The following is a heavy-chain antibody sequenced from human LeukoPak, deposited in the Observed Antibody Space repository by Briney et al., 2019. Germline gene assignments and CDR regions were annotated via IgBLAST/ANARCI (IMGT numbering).Heavy chain of an antibody. CDR1: GFTFSSYS. V-gene: IGHV4-34*01. D-gene: IGHD3-10*01. Sequence: GSLRLSCAASGFTFSSYSMSWIRQPPGKGLEWIGEINHSGSTNYNPSLKSRVTISVDTSKNQFSLKLSSVTAADTAVYYCARRGGANWFDPWGQGTLVTVSS. CDR3: ARRGGANWFDP. CDR2: INHSGST. J-gene: IGHJ5*02.